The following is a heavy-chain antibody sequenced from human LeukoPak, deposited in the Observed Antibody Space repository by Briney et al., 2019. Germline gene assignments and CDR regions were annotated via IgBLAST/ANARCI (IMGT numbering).Heavy chain of an antibody. CDR2: IRYDGSNK. CDR3: ARDPRYATGTTKPPRSQNYYYYMDV. Sequence: PGGSLRLSCAASGFTFSSYDMHWVRQAPGKGPEWVAFIRYDGSNKYYADSVKGRFTISRDNSKNTLYLQMNSLRAEDTAVYYCARDPRYATGTTKPPRSQNYYYYMDVWGKGTTVTVSS. V-gene: IGHV3-30*02. D-gene: IGHD1-1*01. CDR1: GFTFSSYD. J-gene: IGHJ6*03.